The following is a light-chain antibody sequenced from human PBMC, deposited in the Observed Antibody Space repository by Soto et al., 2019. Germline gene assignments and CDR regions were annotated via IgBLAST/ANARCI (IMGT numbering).Light chain of an antibody. CDR2: YKSDSDK. CDR3: MIWHSSAWV. CDR1: SGIDVGAYR. J-gene: IGLJ3*02. Sequence: QPVLTQPSSLSASPGASASLTCTLRSGIDVGAYRIYWYQQKPGSPPHYLLKYKSDSDKQQGSRVPSRFSGSKDASANAGILLISGLQSEDEADYYCMIWHSSAWVFGGGTQLTVL. V-gene: IGLV5-45*03.